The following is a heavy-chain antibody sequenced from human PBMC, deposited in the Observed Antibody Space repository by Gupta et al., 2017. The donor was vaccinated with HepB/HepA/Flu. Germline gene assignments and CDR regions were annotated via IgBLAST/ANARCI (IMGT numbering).Heavy chain of an antibody. Sequence: QLQLQESGPGLVKPSETLSLTCPVSGDSMNNYYWSWLRQPPGKGLEWIGYIYYNGNTNYDPSLKSRLTISVDTSKTQFSLRLRFVTAADTAIYYCAXVVGRNYDXLTGYYSAGEIDIWGQGTMVAVSP. CDR3: AXVVGRNYDXLTGYYSAGEIDI. J-gene: IGHJ3*02. V-gene: IGHV4-59*01. CDR1: GDSMNNYY. D-gene: IGHD3-9*01. CDR2: IYYNGNT.